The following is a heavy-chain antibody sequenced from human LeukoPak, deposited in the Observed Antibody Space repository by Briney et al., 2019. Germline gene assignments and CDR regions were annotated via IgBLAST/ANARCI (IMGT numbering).Heavy chain of an antibody. CDR1: GGSVSSGSYY. CDR3: ARDEFSYFDY. V-gene: IGHV4-61*01. CDR2: IYYSGST. Sequence: SETLSLTCTVSGGSVSSGSYYWSWLRQPPGKGLEWIGYIYYSGSTNYNPSLKSRVTISVDTSKNQFSLKLSSVTAADTAVYYCARDEFSYFDYWGQGTLVTVSS. J-gene: IGHJ4*02.